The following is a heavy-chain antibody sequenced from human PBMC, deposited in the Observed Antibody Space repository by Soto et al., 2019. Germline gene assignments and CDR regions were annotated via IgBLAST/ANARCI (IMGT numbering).Heavy chain of an antibody. CDR3: AREYSSTREAFDI. CDR2: INHSGST. CDR1: GRSFSGYY. D-gene: IGHD6-13*01. Sequence: SETLSLTCAIDGRSFSGYYWSWIRQPPGKGLEWIGEINHSGSTNYNPSLKSRVTISVDTSKNQFSLKLSSVTAADTAVYYCAREYSSTREAFDIWGEGRMVTVSS. V-gene: IGHV4-34*01. J-gene: IGHJ3*02.